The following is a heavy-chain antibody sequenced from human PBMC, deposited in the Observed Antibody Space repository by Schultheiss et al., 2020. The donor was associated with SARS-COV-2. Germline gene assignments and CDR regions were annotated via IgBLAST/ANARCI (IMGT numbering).Heavy chain of an antibody. CDR2: IYYSGST. CDR3: ARAYYGDYGYPPVTSTYYFDY. Sequence: GSLRLSCAVYGGSFSGYYWSWIRQPPGKGLEWIGYIYYSGSTYYNPSLKSRVTISVDTSKNQFSLKLSSVTAADTAVYYCARAYYGDYGYPPVTSTYYFDYWGQGALVTVSS. CDR1: GGSFSGYY. D-gene: IGHD4-17*01. J-gene: IGHJ4*02. V-gene: IGHV4-34*01.